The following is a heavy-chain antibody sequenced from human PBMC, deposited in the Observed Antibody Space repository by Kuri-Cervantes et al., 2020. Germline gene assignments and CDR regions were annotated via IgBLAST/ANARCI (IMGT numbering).Heavy chain of an antibody. CDR3: ARLYYHDSSGYHSYYYGMDV. CDR2: IYYSGST. D-gene: IGHD3-22*01. Sequence: SETLSLTCTVSGGSISSSSYYWGWIRQPPGKGLEWIGSIYYSGSTYYNPSLKSRVAISVDTSKNQFSLKLSSVTAADTAVYYCARLYYHDSSGYHSYYYGMDVWGQGTTVTVSS. V-gene: IGHV4-39*01. CDR1: GGSISSSSYY. J-gene: IGHJ6*02.